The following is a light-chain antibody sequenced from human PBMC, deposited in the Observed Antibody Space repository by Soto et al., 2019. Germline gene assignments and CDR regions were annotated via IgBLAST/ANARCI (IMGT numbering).Light chain of an antibody. V-gene: IGLV1-44*01. J-gene: IGLJ1*01. CDR3: AAWDDSLSGYV. Sequence: QSVLTQPPSASGTPGQRVTISCSGSSSNIGGNAVNWYQQLPGTTPKLLIYSNNQRPSGVPDRFSGSKSGTSASLAISGLXSEDEADYYCAAWDDSLSGYVFGTGTKVTLL. CDR2: SNN. CDR1: SSNIGGNA.